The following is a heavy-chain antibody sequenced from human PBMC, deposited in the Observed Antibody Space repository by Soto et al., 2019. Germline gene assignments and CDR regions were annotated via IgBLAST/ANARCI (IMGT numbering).Heavy chain of an antibody. D-gene: IGHD5-18*01. Sequence: GASVNVSCKASGGTFSSYAISWVRQAPGQGLEWMGGIIPIFGTANYAQKFQGRVTITADKSTSTAYMELSSLRSEDTAVYYCARAHVDTAMAPDYWGQGTLVTVSS. CDR1: GGTFSSYA. CDR2: IIPIFGTA. V-gene: IGHV1-69*06. J-gene: IGHJ4*02. CDR3: ARAHVDTAMAPDY.